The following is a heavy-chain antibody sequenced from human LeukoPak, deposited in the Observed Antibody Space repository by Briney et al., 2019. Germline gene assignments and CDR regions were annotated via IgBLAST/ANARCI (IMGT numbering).Heavy chain of an antibody. CDR1: GFTFSSYG. Sequence: QPGRSLRLSCAASGFTFSSYGMHWVRQAAGKGLEWVAVISYDGSNKYYADSVKGRFTISRDNSKNTLYLQMNSLRAEDTAVYYCAKDRQVVVAATRLYFDYWGQGTLVTVSS. J-gene: IGHJ4*02. D-gene: IGHD2-15*01. CDR3: AKDRQVVVAATRLYFDY. CDR2: ISYDGSNK. V-gene: IGHV3-30*18.